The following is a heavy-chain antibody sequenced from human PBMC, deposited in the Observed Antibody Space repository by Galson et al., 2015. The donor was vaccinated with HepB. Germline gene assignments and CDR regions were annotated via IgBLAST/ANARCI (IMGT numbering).Heavy chain of an antibody. J-gene: IGHJ4*02. CDR1: GFTFSSYV. CDR3: ASAGYSSGPVIY. D-gene: IGHD6-19*01. Sequence: SLRLSCAASGFTFSSYVMHWVRQAPGKGLEWVAVISYDGSNKYYADSVKGRFTISRDNSKNTLYLQMNSLRAEDTAVYYCASAGYSSGPVIYWGQGTLVTVSS. CDR2: ISYDGSNK. V-gene: IGHV3-30*04.